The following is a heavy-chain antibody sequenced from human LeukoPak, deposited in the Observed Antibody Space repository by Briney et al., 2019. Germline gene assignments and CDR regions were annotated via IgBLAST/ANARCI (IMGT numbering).Heavy chain of an antibody. Sequence: ASVKVSCKASGYTFTSYDINWVQQATGQGLEWMGWMNPNSGNTGYAQKFQGRVTMTRNTSISTAYMELSSLRSEDTAVYYCAKIIWFGESNWFDPWGQGTLVTVSS. V-gene: IGHV1-8*01. D-gene: IGHD3-10*01. CDR3: AKIIWFGESNWFDP. CDR2: MNPNSGNT. J-gene: IGHJ5*02. CDR1: GYTFTSYD.